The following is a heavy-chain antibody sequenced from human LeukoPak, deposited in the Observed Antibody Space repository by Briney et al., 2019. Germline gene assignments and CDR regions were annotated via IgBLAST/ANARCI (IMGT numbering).Heavy chain of an antibody. Sequence: GESLRLSCVGSGFNFGNYWMTWVRQAPGKGLEWVANINRDGSVKNYVDSVKGRFTISRDKAKSSLFLQANSLRAEDTAVYYCARDLSPADSGHYLDAFDIWGQGTMGTVSS. CDR1: GFNFGNYW. J-gene: IGHJ3*02. CDR2: INRDGSVK. CDR3: ARDLSPADSGHYLDAFDI. D-gene: IGHD3-22*01. V-gene: IGHV3-7*01.